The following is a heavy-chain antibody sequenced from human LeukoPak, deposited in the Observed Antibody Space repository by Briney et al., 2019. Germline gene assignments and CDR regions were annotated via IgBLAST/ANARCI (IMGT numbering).Heavy chain of an antibody. Sequence: SGPTLVDPTQTLTLTCTFSGFSLSTSSMCVSWIRQPPGKALEWLARIDWDDDKYYSTSLKTRLTISKDTSKNQVVLTMTNMDPVDTATYYCARYNSGSYSYGMDVWGQGTTVTVSS. V-gene: IGHV2-70*11. J-gene: IGHJ6*02. D-gene: IGHD1-26*01. CDR3: ARYNSGSYSYGMDV. CDR2: IDWDDDK. CDR1: GFSLSTSSMC.